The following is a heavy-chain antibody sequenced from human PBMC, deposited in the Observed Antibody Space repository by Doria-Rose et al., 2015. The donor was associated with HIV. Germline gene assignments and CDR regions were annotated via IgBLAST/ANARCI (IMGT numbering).Heavy chain of an antibody. Sequence: VQLVQSGGGLVQPGRSLRLSCVGSGFSFESYAMHWVRLAPGKGLEWVAGISWDSGAKGNADSVEVRFTISRDSARKSVYREMRSLRPEDTTFYYCTRAPIVEPKYYYYMNVWGKETSIAVTS. CDR1: GFSFESYA. J-gene: IGHJ6*03. V-gene: IGHV3-9*01. CDR3: TRAPIVEPKYYYYMNV. D-gene: IGHD3-16*02. CDR2: ISWDSGAK.